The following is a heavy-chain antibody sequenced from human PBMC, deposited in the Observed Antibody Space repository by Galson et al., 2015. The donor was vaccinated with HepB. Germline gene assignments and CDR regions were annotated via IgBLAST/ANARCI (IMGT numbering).Heavy chain of an antibody. V-gene: IGHV3-30*04. Sequence: SLRLSCAASGFTFSSYAMHWVRQAPGKGLEWVAVISYDGSNKYYADSVKGRFTISRDNSKNTLYLQMNSLRAEDTAVYYCARDHCTNGVCYSGYWGQGTLVTVSS. CDR1: GFTFSSYA. CDR3: ARDHCTNGVCYSGY. D-gene: IGHD2-8*01. CDR2: ISYDGSNK. J-gene: IGHJ4*02.